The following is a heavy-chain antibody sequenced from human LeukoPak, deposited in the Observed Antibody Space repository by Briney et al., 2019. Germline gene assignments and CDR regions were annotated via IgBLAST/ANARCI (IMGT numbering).Heavy chain of an antibody. CDR1: GFTVSTSY. CDR2: IYSGGTT. J-gene: IGHJ6*03. V-gene: IGHV3-53*01. Sequence: PGGSLRLSCVASGFTVSTSYMGWFRQAPGKGLEWVSVIYSGGTTYYADSVRGRFTFSRDNSENTLYLQMNSLRAEDTAVYYCARSPHNIVVVPAAHYYYYMDVWGKGTTVTVSS. D-gene: IGHD2-2*01. CDR3: ARSPHNIVVVPAAHYYYYMDV.